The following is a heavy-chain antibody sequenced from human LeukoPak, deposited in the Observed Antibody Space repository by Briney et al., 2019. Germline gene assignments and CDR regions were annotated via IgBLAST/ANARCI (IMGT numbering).Heavy chain of an antibody. J-gene: IGHJ6*03. Sequence: PGGSLRLSCAASGFTFSNYAMSWVRQAPGKGLEWVSAISGSDGSTNYADSVKGRFTISRDNSKNTLYLQMNSLRAEDTAVYFCAKEGFCSGGSCFEEYYYYNYMDVWGKGTTVTVSS. D-gene: IGHD2-15*01. CDR2: ISGSDGST. CDR3: AKEGFCSGGSCFEEYYYYNYMDV. V-gene: IGHV3-23*01. CDR1: GFTFSNYA.